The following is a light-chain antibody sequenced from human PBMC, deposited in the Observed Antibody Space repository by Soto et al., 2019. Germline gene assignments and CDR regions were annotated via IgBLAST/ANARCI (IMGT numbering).Light chain of an antibody. J-gene: IGLJ2*01. CDR2: GNS. V-gene: IGLV1-40*01. CDR1: ISNIGSGYD. Sequence: QSVLTQPPSVSGAPGQRVTISCTGSISNIGSGYDVHWYQQLPGTAHKLLIYGNSNRPSGVPDRFSGSKSGTSASLAITGLQAEDEADYYCQYYDSSLSALFGGGTKLTVL. CDR3: QYYDSSLSAL.